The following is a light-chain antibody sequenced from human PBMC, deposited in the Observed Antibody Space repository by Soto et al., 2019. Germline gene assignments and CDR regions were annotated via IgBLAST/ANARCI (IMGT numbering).Light chain of an antibody. CDR3: QHYNSDPWT. CDR1: QTIRRW. V-gene: IGKV1-5*01. CDR2: DAS. J-gene: IGKJ1*01. Sequence: DIEMTQSPSTLSASVGDRLTITCRASQTIRRWLAWYQQRPGKAPKVLIYDASTLESGVPARFSGRGSETECTLTISSLQPEDSATYYCQHYNSDPWTFGQGTKVEIK.